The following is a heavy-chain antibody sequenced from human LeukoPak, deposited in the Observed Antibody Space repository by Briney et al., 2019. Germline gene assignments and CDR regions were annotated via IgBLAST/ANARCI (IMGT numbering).Heavy chain of an antibody. CDR1: GYTFTAYY. D-gene: IGHD4-17*01. Sequence: ASVKVSCXASGYTFTAYYMHWVRQALGQGLEWMGRINPNSGGTNYAQKFQGRVTMTRDTSISTAYMELSRLRSDDTAVYYCARDYGDFSYYFDYWGQGTLVTVSS. J-gene: IGHJ4*02. V-gene: IGHV1-2*06. CDR2: INPNSGGT. CDR3: ARDYGDFSYYFDY.